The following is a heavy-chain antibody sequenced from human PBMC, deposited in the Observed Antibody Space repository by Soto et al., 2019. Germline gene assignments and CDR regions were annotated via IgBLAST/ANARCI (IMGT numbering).Heavy chain of an antibody. D-gene: IGHD2-2*01. CDR2: INAGNGNT. J-gene: IGHJ5*02. V-gene: IGHV1-3*01. CDR3: TRVVVASEGFDP. CDR1: GYTSTNYA. Sequence: ASVKVSCKASGYTSTNYAMHWVRQAPGQRLEWMGWINAGNGNTKYSQKFQGRVTITRDTSASTAYMELSSLRSEDTAVYYCTRVVVASEGFDPWGQGTLVTISS.